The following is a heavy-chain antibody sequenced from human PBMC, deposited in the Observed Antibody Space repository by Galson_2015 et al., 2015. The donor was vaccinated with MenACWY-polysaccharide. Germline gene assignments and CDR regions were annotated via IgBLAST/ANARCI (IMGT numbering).Heavy chain of an antibody. CDR2: IWYDGSNK. CDR1: GFTFSRYG. V-gene: IGHV3-33*06. D-gene: IGHD3-10*01. CDR3: AKDDSGSYPY. J-gene: IGHJ4*02. Sequence: SLRLSCAASGFTFSRYGMHWVRQAPGKGLEWVAVIWYDGSNKYYADSVKGRFTISRDNSKNTLYLQVNSLRTEDTALYYCAKDDSGSYPYWGQGTLVTVSS.